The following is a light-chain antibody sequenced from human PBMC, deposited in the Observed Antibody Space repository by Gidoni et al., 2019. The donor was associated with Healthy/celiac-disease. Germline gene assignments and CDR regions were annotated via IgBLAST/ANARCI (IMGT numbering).Light chain of an antibody. V-gene: IGKV3-15*01. CDR1: QSVGRN. CDR2: GAS. CDR3: QQYNNWPPLT. Sequence: EIVMTQSPATLSLSPGERATLSCRASQSVGRNLAWFQQKPGQAPRPLLYGASTRATGNPARFSGSGSGTEFPLPIGSLQSEDFAVYYCQQYNNWPPLTFGGGTKVEIK. J-gene: IGKJ4*01.